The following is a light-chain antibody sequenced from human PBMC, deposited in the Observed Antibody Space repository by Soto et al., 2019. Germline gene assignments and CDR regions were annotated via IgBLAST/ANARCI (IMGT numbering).Light chain of an antibody. Sequence: DIVMTQTPLSSPVTLGQPASISCRSSQSLVDTDGDTNLSWLHQRPGQPPRLLIYQISNRFSGVPDRFSGSGAGTDFTLQISRVEAEDVGVYYCMQGTQFPWTFGQGTKVEI. CDR3: MQGTQFPWT. V-gene: IGKV2-24*01. CDR1: QSLVDTDGDTN. CDR2: QIS. J-gene: IGKJ1*01.